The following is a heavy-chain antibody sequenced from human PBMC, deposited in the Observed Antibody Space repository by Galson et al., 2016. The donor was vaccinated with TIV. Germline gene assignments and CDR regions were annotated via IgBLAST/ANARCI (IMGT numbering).Heavy chain of an antibody. CDR1: GVTFNSNA. V-gene: IGHV1-69*05. J-gene: IGHJ3*02. CDR2: IIPMFGTT. CDR3: ARGDGYNIVGAFNI. Sequence: QSGAEVKKPGTSVKVSCKASGVTFNSNAISWVRQAPGQGLEWMGGIIPMFGTTKFAQKFQGRVTITTDELKTTAYMELSSLRSEDTAVYYCARGDGYNIVGAFNIWGQGTMVTVSS. D-gene: IGHD5-24*01.